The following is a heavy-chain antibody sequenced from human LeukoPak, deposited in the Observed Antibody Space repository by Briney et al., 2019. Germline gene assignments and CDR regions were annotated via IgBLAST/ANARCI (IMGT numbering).Heavy chain of an antibody. CDR2: ISDSGIST. Sequence: GGSLRLSCAASGFTFSTYAMSWVRQAPGKGLEWVSAISDSGISTYYADSVKGRSTISRDNSKNTLYLQMNSLRAEDTAVYYCATDITMIVASWGQGTLVTVSS. D-gene: IGHD3-22*01. CDR3: ATDITMIVAS. V-gene: IGHV3-23*01. J-gene: IGHJ4*02. CDR1: GFTFSTYA.